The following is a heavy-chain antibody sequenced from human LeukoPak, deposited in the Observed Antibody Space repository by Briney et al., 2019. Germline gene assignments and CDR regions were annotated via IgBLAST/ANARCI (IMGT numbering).Heavy chain of an antibody. D-gene: IGHD4-17*01. Sequence: GGSLRLSCSASGFTFSSYAMHWVRQAPGKGLEYVSTISNNGGSTYYADSVRGRFIISRDNAKNSLYLQMNSLRAEDTAVYYCARDRLTTGRGIDYWGQGTLVTVSS. CDR3: ARDRLTTGRGIDY. CDR2: ISNNGGST. CDR1: GFTFSSYA. V-gene: IGHV3-64*04. J-gene: IGHJ4*02.